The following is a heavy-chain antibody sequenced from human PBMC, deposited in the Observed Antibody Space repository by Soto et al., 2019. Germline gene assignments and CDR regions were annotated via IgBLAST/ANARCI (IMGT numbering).Heavy chain of an antibody. CDR2: IYYSGTT. CDR1: GGSVSSGSHY. V-gene: IGHV4-61*01. J-gene: IGHJ4*02. CDR3: ASSREFDE. Sequence: TSETMSLTCTVSGGSVSSGSHYWSWIRQPPGKGLEWIGNIYYSGTTNYNPSLKSRVTISVDMSKNQFSLSLRSLTAADTAVYYCASSREFDEWSQGTLVTVSS.